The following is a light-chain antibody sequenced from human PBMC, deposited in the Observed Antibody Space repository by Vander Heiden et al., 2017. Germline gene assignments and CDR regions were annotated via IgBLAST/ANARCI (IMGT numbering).Light chain of an antibody. CDR2: TAS. J-gene: IGKJ2*01. CDR3: QQSDSPPYT. V-gene: IGKV1-39*01. Sequence: DIQMTQFPSSLSASVGDRVTITCRASQSISSYLNWYQQKPGKAPKLLIYTASSLQSWVPSKFSGSGSGTDFTLTISRLQPEDFATYYCQQSDSPPYTFGQGTKLDIK. CDR1: QSISSY.